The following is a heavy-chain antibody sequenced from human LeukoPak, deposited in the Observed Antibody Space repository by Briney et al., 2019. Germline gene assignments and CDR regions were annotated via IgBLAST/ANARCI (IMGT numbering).Heavy chain of an antibody. CDR3: ARQKLELGAFDI. J-gene: IGHJ3*02. D-gene: IGHD1-7*01. V-gene: IGHV5-51*01. Sequence: GESLKISCKGYGYSFSFYWIGWVRQMPGKGLEWMGIIYPGDSDTRYSPSFQGQVTISADESISTAYLQWSSLKASDSAMYYCARQKLELGAFDIWGQGTMVTVSS. CDR2: IYPGDSDT. CDR1: GYSFSFYW.